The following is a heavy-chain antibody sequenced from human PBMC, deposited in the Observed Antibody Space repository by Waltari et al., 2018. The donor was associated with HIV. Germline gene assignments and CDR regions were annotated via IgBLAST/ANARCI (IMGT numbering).Heavy chain of an antibody. CDR2: IYYSVRT. CDR3: ASGIGYCTSSTCKPNPHYGIDV. J-gene: IGHJ6*02. V-gene: IGHV4-31*03. D-gene: IGHD2-2*01. CDR1: GASIYSGGYY. Sequence: QVQLQESGPGLVKPSQTLSLTCTVSGASIYSGGYYWSWIRQHPGKGLEWIGYIYYSVRTYYNPSLKSRVTISVDTSKSQFSLMLSSVTAADRAVYYCASGIGYCTSSTCKPNPHYGIDVWGQGTTVTVSS.